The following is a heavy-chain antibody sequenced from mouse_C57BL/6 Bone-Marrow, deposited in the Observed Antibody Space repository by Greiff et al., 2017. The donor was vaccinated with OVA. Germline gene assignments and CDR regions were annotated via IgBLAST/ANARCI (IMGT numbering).Heavy chain of an antibody. CDR1: GYTFTDYN. V-gene: IGHV1-18*01. J-gene: IGHJ4*01. CDR2: INPNNGGT. Sequence: SGPELVKPGASVKIPCKASGYTFTDYNMDWVKQSHGKSLEWIGDINPNNGGTIYNQKFKGKATLTVDKSSSPAYMELRSLTSEDTAVYYCARTKLYGSSLYHARDYWGQGTSVTGSS. D-gene: IGHD1-1*01. CDR3: ARTKLYGSSLYHARDY.